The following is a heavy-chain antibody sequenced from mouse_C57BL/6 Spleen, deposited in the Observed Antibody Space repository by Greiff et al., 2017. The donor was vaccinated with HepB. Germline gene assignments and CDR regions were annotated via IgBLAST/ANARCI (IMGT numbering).Heavy chain of an antibody. V-gene: IGHV2-2*01. J-gene: IGHJ1*03. D-gene: IGHD1-1*01. CDR2: IWSGGST. Sequence: QVQLQQSGPGLVQPSQSLSITCTVSGFSLTSYGVHWVRQSPGKGLEWLGVIWSGGSTDYNAAFISRLSISKDNSKSQVFFKMNSLQADDTAIYYCARGGDYGSSYGRYFDVWGTGTTVTVSS. CDR3: ARGGDYGSSYGRYFDV. CDR1: GFSLTSYG.